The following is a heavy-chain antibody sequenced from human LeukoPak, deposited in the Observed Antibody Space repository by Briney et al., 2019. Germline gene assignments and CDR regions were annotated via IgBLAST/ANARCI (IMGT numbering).Heavy chain of an antibody. CDR1: GYTFTSYD. CDR2: MNPNSGNT. D-gene: IGHD6-13*01. CDR3: ARSGYSSSWYRN. V-gene: IGHV1-8*03. J-gene: IGHJ4*02. Sequence: ASVKVSXKASGYTFTSYDINWVRQATGQGLEWMGWMNPNSGNTGYAQKFQGRVTITRNTSISTAYMELSSLRSEDTAVYYCARSGYSSSWYRNWGQGTLVTVSS.